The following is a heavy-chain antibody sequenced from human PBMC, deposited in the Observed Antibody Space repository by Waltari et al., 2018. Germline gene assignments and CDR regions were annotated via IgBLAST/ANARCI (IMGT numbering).Heavy chain of an antibody. D-gene: IGHD6-13*01. Sequence: QVQLQESGPGLGKPSETLSLTGAVSGYSISSGYYWGWVREPPGKGLEWIGSIYHSGRTYYNPSLKSRVTISVDTSKNQFSLKLSSVTAADTAVYYCARHPRGVAAAGYFDYWGQGTLVTVSS. CDR1: GYSISSGYY. CDR3: ARHPRGVAAAGYFDY. CDR2: IYHSGRT. J-gene: IGHJ4*02. V-gene: IGHV4-38-2*01.